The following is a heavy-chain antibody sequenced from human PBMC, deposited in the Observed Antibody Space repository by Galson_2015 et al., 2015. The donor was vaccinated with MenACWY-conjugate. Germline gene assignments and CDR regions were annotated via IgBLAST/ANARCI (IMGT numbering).Heavy chain of an antibody. V-gene: IGHV3-48*04. D-gene: IGHD6-19*01. Sequence: SLRLSCAASGFTFSSYGMHWVRQAPGKGLEWVSYISSSSSTIYYADSVKGRFTISRDNAKNSLYLQMNSLRAEDTAVYYCAREYIAVANYYYYGMDVWGQGTLVTVSS. CDR1: GFTFSSYG. CDR3: AREYIAVANYYYYGMDV. J-gene: IGHJ6*02. CDR2: ISSSSSTI.